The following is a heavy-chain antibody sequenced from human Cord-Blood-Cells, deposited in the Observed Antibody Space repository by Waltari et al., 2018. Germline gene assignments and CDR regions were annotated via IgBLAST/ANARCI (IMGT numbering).Heavy chain of an antibody. J-gene: IGHJ3*02. V-gene: IGHV4-39*01. D-gene: IGHD6-13*01. CDR2: IYYSGST. Sequence: QLQLQESGPGLVKPSETLSLTCTVSGGSISSSSYYWGWIRQPPGKGLEWIGSIYYSGSTDYNPSLKSRVTISVDTSKNQFSLKLSSVTAADTAVYYCASRFYSSSWFDAFDIWGQGTMVTVSS. CDR3: ASRFYSSSWFDAFDI. CDR1: GGSISSSSYY.